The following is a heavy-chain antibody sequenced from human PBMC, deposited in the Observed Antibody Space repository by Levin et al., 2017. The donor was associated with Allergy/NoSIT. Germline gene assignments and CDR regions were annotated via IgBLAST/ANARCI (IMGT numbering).Heavy chain of an antibody. CDR3: ARVRQWLMDY. Sequence: GESLKISCAASGFTFSSYWMHWVRQAPGKGLVWVSRINSDGSSTSYADSVKGRFTISRDNAKNTLYLQMNSLRAEDTAVYYCARVRQWLMDYWGQGTLVTVSS. CDR1: GFTFSSYW. V-gene: IGHV3-74*01. J-gene: IGHJ4*02. D-gene: IGHD6-19*01. CDR2: INSDGSST.